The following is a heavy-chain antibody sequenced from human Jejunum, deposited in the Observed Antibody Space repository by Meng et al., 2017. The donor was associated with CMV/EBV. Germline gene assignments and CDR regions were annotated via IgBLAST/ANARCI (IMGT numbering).Heavy chain of an antibody. CDR1: GFTFSDYS. CDR3: ARDRKGYQPYYFDY. CDR2: ISSSGSTL. D-gene: IGHD2-2*01. Sequence: SGFTFSDYSMHWVRQAPGKGLEWVSSISSSGSTLYYADSVKGRFTISRDHAKNSLYLQMTSLRAEDTAMYYCARDRKGYQPYYFDYWGQGTRVTVSS. J-gene: IGHJ4*02. V-gene: IGHV3-48*04.